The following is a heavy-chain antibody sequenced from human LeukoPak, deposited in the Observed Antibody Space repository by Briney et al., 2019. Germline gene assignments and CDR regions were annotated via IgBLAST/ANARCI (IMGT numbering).Heavy chain of an antibody. CDR1: GYSISSGYY. D-gene: IGHD3-10*01. CDR3: ARDPGGYYGSGVWWYFDL. J-gene: IGHJ2*01. Sequence: ASETLSLTCAVSGYSISSGYYWGWIRQPPGKGLEWIGSIYHSGSTYYNPSLKSRVTISVDTSKNQFSLKLSSVTAADMAAYYCARDPGGYYGSGVWWYFDLWGRGTLVTVSS. V-gene: IGHV4-38-2*02. CDR2: IYHSGST.